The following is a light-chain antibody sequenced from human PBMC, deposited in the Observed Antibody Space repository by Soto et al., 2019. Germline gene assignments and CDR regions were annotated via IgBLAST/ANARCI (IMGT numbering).Light chain of an antibody. V-gene: IGKV3-20*01. CDR3: QQSGRTPYT. Sequence: EIVLTQSPGTLSXSXXXXXXXSCRAXQXVXSTYLAWYQHKRGQAPRLLIFATSSRATGIPDRFSGSGSGTDFTLTINRLEPEDFAVYYCQQSGRTPYTFGQGTKLEI. CDR1: QXVXSTY. J-gene: IGKJ2*01. CDR2: ATS.